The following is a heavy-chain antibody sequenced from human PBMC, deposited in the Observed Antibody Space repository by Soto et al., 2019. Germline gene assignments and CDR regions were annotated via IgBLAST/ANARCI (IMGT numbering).Heavy chain of an antibody. Sequence: EVQLLESGGGLVQPGGSLRLSCAASGFTFSSYTMSWVRQGPGKGLEWVSGISSSGGSTVYADSVKGRFPISRDNFKNALYLQMSSLRAEDTAVYYCAKGWGDYWGQGTPVTVSS. CDR3: AKGWGDY. V-gene: IGHV3-23*01. D-gene: IGHD7-27*01. CDR1: GFTFSSYT. J-gene: IGHJ4*02. CDR2: ISSSGGST.